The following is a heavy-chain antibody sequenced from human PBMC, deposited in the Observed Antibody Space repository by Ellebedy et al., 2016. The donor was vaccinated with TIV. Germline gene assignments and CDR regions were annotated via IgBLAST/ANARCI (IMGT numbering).Heavy chain of an antibody. J-gene: IGHJ4*02. CDR3: ARRAYSYGLY. D-gene: IGHD5-18*01. CDR2: INHSGST. CDR1: GGPFSGYY. V-gene: IGHV4-34*01. Sequence: MPSETLSLTCAVYGGPFSGYYWTRIRQTPGKGLEWIGEINHSGSTNYNPSLKSRVTILVDTSKNQFSLKLSSVTAADTAVYYCARRAYSYGLYWGQGNLVAVSS.